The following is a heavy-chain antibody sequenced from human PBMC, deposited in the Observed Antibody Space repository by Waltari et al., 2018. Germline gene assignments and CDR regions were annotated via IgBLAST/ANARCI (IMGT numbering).Heavy chain of an antibody. CDR1: GFTFRHYY. CDR2: ISASGSTI. D-gene: IGHD6-19*01. Sequence: QVQLVESGGDLIRPGGSLRLYCAASGFTFRHYYMTWIRKAPGKGLEWIAYISASGSTIYYADSVKGRFTISRDNAKNSLYLQMSSLRAEDTAVYYCARDSQTAIAMERGAFDIWGQGTMVTVSS. V-gene: IGHV3-11*01. J-gene: IGHJ3*02. CDR3: ARDSQTAIAMERGAFDI.